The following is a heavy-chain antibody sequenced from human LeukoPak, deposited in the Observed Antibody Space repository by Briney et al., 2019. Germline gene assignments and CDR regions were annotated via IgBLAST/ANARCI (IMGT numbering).Heavy chain of an antibody. CDR2: ISAYNGNT. J-gene: IGHJ4*02. D-gene: IGHD1-26*01. CDR3: ARVRAGSYQDY. V-gene: IGHV1-18*01. CDR1: GYTFTSYG. Sequence: ASVKVSCKASGYTFTSYGISWVRQAPGQGLEWMGWISAYNGNTNYAQKLQGRVTMTRDTSISTAYMELSRLRSDDTAVYYCARVRAGSYQDYWGQGTLVTVSS.